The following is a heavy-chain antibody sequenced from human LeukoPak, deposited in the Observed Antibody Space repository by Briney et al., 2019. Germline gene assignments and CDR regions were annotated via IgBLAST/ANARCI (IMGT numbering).Heavy chain of an antibody. J-gene: IGHJ3*02. V-gene: IGHV3-48*04. CDR3: ASFDYATPDAFDI. Sequence: GGSLRLSCTASGFTFSSLSMNWVRQAPGKGLEWVSYISSSGSPIYYADSVKGRFTISRDNAKNSLYLQMNSLRAEDTAVYYCASFDYATPDAFDIWGQGTMVTVSS. CDR1: GFTFSSLS. D-gene: IGHD4-17*01. CDR2: ISSSGSPI.